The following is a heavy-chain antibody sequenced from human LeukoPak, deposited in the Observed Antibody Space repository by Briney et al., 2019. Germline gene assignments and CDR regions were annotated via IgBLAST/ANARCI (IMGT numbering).Heavy chain of an antibody. CDR2: ISWNSGSI. D-gene: IGHD4-11*01. V-gene: IGHV3-9*01. CDR3: AKDTGDDYSNYFDY. CDR1: GFTFDDYA. Sequence: GRSLRLSCAASGFTFDDYAMHWVRQAPGKGLEWVSGISWNSGSIGYADSVKGRFTISRDNAKNSLYLQMNSLRAEDTALYYCAKDTGDDYSNYFDYWGQGTLVTVSS. J-gene: IGHJ4*02.